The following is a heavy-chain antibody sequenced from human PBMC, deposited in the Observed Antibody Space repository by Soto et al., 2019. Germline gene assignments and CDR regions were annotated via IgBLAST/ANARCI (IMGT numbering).Heavy chain of an antibody. D-gene: IGHD6-19*01. V-gene: IGHV3-30*18. CDR3: AKDLSVAGTKAHYYYGMDV. CDR1: GFTFSSYG. J-gene: IGHJ6*02. CDR2: ISYDGSNK. Sequence: LRLSCAASGFTFSSYGMHWVRQAPGKGLEWVAVISYDGSNKYYADSVKGRFTISRDNSKNTLYLQMNSLRAEDTAVYYCAKDLSVAGTKAHYYYGMDVWGQGTTVTVSS.